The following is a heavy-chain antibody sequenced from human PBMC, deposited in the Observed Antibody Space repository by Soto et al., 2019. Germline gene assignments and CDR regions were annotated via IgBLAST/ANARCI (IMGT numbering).Heavy chain of an antibody. J-gene: IGHJ4*02. CDR2: IIPLLNIA. CDR3: ARDSPIGSTFSGYDAIDY. V-gene: IGHV1-69*08. Sequence: QVQLVQSGAEVKKPGSSVKVSCKASGGPLSNDIIPWVRQAPGQGLEWLGRIIPLLNIANYAQKFQGKATITADRSTGTAYMELNSLRSEDTAVYYCARDSPIGSTFSGYDAIDYWGQGTLVTVSS. D-gene: IGHD5-12*01. CDR1: GGPLSNDI.